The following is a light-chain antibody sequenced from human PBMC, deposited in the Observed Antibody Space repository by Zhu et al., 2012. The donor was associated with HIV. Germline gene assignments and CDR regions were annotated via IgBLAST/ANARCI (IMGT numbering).Light chain of an antibody. CDR3: QQYNNWPPWT. J-gene: IGKJ1*01. V-gene: IGKV3-15*01. CDR2: GAF. CDR1: QSVSSD. Sequence: DIVITQSPATLSVSPGERVTLSCRASQSVSSDVAWYQQKPGQAPRLLIYGAFTRATGVPPRFYDSGSATEFSLTISTMQSEDFAVYYCQQYNNWPPWTFGQGTKVEIK.